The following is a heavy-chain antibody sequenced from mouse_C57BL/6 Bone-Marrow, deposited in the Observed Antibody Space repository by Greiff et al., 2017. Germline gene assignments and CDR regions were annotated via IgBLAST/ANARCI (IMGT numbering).Heavy chain of an antibody. Sequence: QVQLQQPGAELVKPGASVKLSCKASGYTFTSYWMHWVKQRPGRGLEWRGRFDPNSGGTKYNQKFKSKATLTVDKPSSTAYMQLSRLTSVESAVYYCARSPRNYVWYFDVWGTGTTVTVSA. J-gene: IGHJ1*03. CDR1: GYTFTSYW. CDR2: FDPNSGGT. D-gene: IGHD2-1*01. CDR3: ARSPRNYVWYFDV. V-gene: IGHV1-72*01.